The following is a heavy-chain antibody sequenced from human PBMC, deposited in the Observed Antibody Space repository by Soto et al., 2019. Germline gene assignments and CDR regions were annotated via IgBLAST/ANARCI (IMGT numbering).Heavy chain of an antibody. Sequence: PVGSLRLSCAASGCSFDNYAMHWVRHSPGKGLEWVSGISWNSNTIAYADSVKGRFIFSRNNAKNSPFLQMNSLRAEKTAFYYGAKDTGPSWCPGTLVTVSS. V-gene: IGHV3-9*01. CDR3: AKDTGPS. CDR2: ISWNSNTI. J-gene: IGHJ5*02. CDR1: GCSFDNYA.